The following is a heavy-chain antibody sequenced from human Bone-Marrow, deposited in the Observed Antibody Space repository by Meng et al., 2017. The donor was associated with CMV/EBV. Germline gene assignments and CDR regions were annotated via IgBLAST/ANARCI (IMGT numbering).Heavy chain of an antibody. CDR1: CVSISRSRYS. CDR2: NYYSGST. V-gene: IGHV4-39*07. J-gene: IGHJ4*02. D-gene: IGHD3-9*01. Sequence: LQAAEPWLAMPSDTLLPACSVSCVSISRSRYSGCRIRQPPGKWLEWIGSNYYSGSTYYNPTLKSRFTISVDTSKNQFSLKLSSVTAADTAVYYCAREGAVDYYFDYWGQGTLVTVSS. CDR3: AREGAVDYYFDY.